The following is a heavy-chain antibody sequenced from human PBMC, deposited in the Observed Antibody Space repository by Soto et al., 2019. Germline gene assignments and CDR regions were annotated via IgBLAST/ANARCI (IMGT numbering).Heavy chain of an antibody. V-gene: IGHV4-61*01. CDR3: ARDGSDYSQFVY. Sequence: SETLSLTCTVSGGSVSSGSYYWSWIRQPPGKGLEWIGYIYYSGSTNYNPSLKSRVTISVDTSKNQFSLKLSSVTAADTAVYYCARDGSDYSQFVYCGQGTMVTVSS. D-gene: IGHD4-4*01. CDR1: GGSVSSGSYY. CDR2: IYYSGST. J-gene: IGHJ1*01.